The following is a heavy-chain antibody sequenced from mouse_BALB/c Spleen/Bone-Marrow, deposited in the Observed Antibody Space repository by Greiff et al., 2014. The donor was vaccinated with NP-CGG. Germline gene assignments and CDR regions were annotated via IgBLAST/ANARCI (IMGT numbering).Heavy chain of an antibody. CDR3: NGGYYEAWFAY. CDR2: MDPENGDT. D-gene: IGHD2-3*01. Sequence: VQLQQSGAELVRSGASVRLSCTASGFNIKDYYMHWVKQRPEQGLEWIGWMDPENGDTEYAPKFQGKATMTADTSSNTAYLQLSSLTSEDTAVYYCNGGYYEAWFAYWGQGTLVTVSA. CDR1: GFNIKDYY. J-gene: IGHJ3*01. V-gene: IGHV14-4*02.